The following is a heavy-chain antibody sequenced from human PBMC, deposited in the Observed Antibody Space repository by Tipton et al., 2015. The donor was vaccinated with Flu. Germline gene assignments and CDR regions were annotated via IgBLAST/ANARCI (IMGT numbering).Heavy chain of an antibody. CDR2: IYPGDSDT. J-gene: IGHJ1*01. CDR3: VRHGSIAVAGSEYFQH. D-gene: IGHD6-19*01. V-gene: IGHV5-51*01. CDR1: GYSFTSYW. Sequence: QLVQSGAEVKKPGESLKISCKGSGYSFTSYWIGWVRQMPGKGLEWMGIIYPGDSDTRYSPSFQGQVTISADKSISTAYLQWSSLKASDTAMYHCVRHGSIAVAGSEYFQHWGQGTLVTVSS.